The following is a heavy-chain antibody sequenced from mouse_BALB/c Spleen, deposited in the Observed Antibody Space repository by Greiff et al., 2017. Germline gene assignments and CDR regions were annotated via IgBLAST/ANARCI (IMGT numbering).Heavy chain of an antibody. CDR3: ARAPTDYYAMDY. D-gene: IGHD1-1*01. CDR2: ISDGGSYT. CDR1: GFTFSDYY. V-gene: IGHV5-4*02. J-gene: IGHJ4*01. Sequence: EVKLMESGGGLVKPGGSLKLSCAASGFTFSDYYMSWVRQTPEKRLEWVATISDGGSYTYYPDSVKGRFTISRDNAKNNLYLQMSSLKSEDTAMYYCARAPTDYYAMDYWGQGTSVTVSS.